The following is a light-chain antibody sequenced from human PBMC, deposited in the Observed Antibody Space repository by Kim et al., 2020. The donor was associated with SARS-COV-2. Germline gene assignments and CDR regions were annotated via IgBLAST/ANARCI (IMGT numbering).Light chain of an antibody. CDR2: GAS. J-gene: IGKJ2*03. V-gene: IGKV3-20*01. Sequence: SPGDRATLSCRASQSVSTAYLAWYQQKPGQAPRLLIYGASSRATGIPDRFSGSGSGTDFTLTITTLEPEDFAVYYCHQYGYSPNSFGQGTKLEI. CDR3: HQYGYSPNS. CDR1: QSVSTAY.